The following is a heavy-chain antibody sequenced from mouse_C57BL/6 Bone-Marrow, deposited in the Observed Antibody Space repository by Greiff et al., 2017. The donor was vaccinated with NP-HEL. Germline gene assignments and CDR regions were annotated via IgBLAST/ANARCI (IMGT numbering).Heavy chain of an antibody. CDR3: ARRYYGSSFVAWFAY. CDR1: GFTFSDYG. J-gene: IGHJ3*01. CDR2: ISSGSSTI. V-gene: IGHV5-17*01. D-gene: IGHD1-1*01. Sequence: EVHLVESGGGLVKPGGSLKLSCAASGFTFSDYGMHWVRQAPEKGLEWVAYISSGSSTIYYADTVKGRFTISRDNAKNTLFLQMTSLRSEDTAMYYCARRYYGSSFVAWFAYWGQGTLVTVSA.